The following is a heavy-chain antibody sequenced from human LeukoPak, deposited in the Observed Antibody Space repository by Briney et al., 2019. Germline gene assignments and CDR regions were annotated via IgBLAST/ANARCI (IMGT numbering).Heavy chain of an antibody. CDR1: GYTFTGNH. J-gene: IGHJ2*01. V-gene: IGHV1-2*02. D-gene: IGHD2-15*01. Sequence: ASVKVSCEASGYTFTGNHVHWVRQAPGQGLEWMGWIDPKSGDTMYAQKFQDRVTMTSDTSINTAYMELSGLRSDDTAVYFCAKEADIVSFDLWGRGTLVTVSS. CDR2: IDPKSGDT. CDR3: AKEADIVSFDL.